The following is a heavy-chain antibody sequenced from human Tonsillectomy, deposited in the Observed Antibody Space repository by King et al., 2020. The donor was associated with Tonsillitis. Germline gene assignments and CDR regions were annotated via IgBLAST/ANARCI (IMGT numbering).Heavy chain of an antibody. CDR3: ARHLDYDDSSGYYSLDY. Sequence: VQLVESGAEVKKPGESLRISCKGSGYSFTSYWISWVRQMPGKGLEWMGRIDPSDSYTNYSPSFQGHVTISADKSISTAYLQWGSLKASDTAMYYCARHLDYDDSSGYYSLDYWGQGTMVTVSS. CDR1: GYSFTSYW. CDR2: IDPSDSYT. D-gene: IGHD3-22*01. V-gene: IGHV5-10-1*01. J-gene: IGHJ4*02.